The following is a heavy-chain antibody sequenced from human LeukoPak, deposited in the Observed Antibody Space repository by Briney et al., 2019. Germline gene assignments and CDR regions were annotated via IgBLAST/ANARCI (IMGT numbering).Heavy chain of an antibody. D-gene: IGHD2-2*01. V-gene: IGHV4-61*08. CDR1: GGSISSGGYY. CDR2: IYYSGST. J-gene: IGHJ4*02. Sequence: PSETLSLTCTVSGGSISSGGYYWSWIRQPPGKGLEWIGYIYYSGSTNYNPSLKSRVTISVDTSKNQFSLKLSSVTAADTAVYYCARLRGRLGMRRCSRTSCYLDYWGQGTLVTGSS. CDR3: ARLRGRLGMRRCSRTSCYLDY.